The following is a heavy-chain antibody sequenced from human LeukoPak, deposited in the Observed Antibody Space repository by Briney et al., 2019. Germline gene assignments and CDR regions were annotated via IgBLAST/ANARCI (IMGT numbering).Heavy chain of an antibody. Sequence: PSQTLSLTCTVSGGSISSGSYYWSWIRQPAGKGLEWIGRIYTSGSTNYNLSLKSRVTISVDTSKNQFSLKLSSVTAADTAVYYCARAWYYDSSGSDYFDYWGQGTLVTVSS. D-gene: IGHD3-22*01. CDR2: IYTSGST. CDR1: GGSISSGSYY. V-gene: IGHV4-61*02. J-gene: IGHJ4*02. CDR3: ARAWYYDSSGSDYFDY.